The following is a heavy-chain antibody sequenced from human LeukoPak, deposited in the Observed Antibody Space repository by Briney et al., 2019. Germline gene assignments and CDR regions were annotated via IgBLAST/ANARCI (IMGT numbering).Heavy chain of an antibody. D-gene: IGHD6-19*01. CDR3: AGGSGWLIDY. Sequence: GGSLRLSCAASGFTFSSFWMNWVRHTPGKGLEWVANIEGDGSEKNYMDSVKGRFTISRDNTKKSLHLQMNSLRAEDTGVYYCAGGSGWLIDYWGQGTLVTVSS. J-gene: IGHJ4*02. CDR2: IEGDGSEK. CDR1: GFTFSSFW. V-gene: IGHV3-7*03.